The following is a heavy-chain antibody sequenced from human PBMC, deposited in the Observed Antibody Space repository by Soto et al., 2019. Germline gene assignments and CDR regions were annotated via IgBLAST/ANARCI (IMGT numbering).Heavy chain of an antibody. D-gene: IGHD3-3*01. J-gene: IGHJ6*02. V-gene: IGHV4-31*03. CDR2: IYYSGST. CDR3: ARSIFGVVVLLDYYYYGMDV. CDR1: GGSISSGGYY. Sequence: SETLSLTCTVSGGSISSGGYYWSWIRQHPGKGLEWIGYIYYSGSTYYNPSLKSRVTISVDTSKNQFSLKLSSVTAADTAVYYCARSIFGVVVLLDYYYYGMDVWGQGTTVTVSS.